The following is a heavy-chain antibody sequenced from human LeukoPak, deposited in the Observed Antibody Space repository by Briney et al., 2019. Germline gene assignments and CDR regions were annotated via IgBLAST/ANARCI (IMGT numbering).Heavy chain of an antibody. CDR2: ISSSSSTI. V-gene: IGHV3-48*01. J-gene: IGHJ4*02. CDR3: AREGSGIVGALDY. D-gene: IGHD1-26*01. Sequence: PGGSLRLSCAASGFTFSSYSMNWVRQAPGKGLEWVSYISSSSSTIYYADSVKGRFTISRDNAKNSLYLQMNGLRAEDTAVYYCAREGSGIVGALDYWGQGTLVTVSS. CDR1: GFTFSSYS.